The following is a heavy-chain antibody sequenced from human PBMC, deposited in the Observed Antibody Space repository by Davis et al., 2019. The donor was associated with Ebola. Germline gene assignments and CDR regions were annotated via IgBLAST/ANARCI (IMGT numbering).Heavy chain of an antibody. CDR3: ARWKESRTVHYYDYGMDV. Sequence: GESLKISCAASGFTFSSYWMTWVRQAPGKGLEWVANIKQDGSEKYYVDSVKGRFTISRDNAKNSLYLQMNSLRAEDTAVYYCARWKESRTVHYYDYGMDVWGKGTTVTVSS. J-gene: IGHJ6*04. D-gene: IGHD1-1*01. CDR2: IKQDGSEK. CDR1: GFTFSSYW. V-gene: IGHV3-7*01.